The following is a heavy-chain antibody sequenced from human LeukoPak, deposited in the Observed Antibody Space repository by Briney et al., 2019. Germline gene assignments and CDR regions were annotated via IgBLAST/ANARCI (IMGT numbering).Heavy chain of an antibody. Sequence: PGGSLRLSCAASGLTISNYWMHWVRQAPGKGLVWVSRINSDGSITNYADSVEGRFTISRDNAKNTLYLQMNSLRAEDTAVYYCARSRGCNCGCFDYWGQGTLVTVSS. V-gene: IGHV3-74*01. CDR1: GLTISNYW. J-gene: IGHJ4*02. D-gene: IGHD2-21*01. CDR2: INSDGSIT. CDR3: ARSRGCNCGCFDY.